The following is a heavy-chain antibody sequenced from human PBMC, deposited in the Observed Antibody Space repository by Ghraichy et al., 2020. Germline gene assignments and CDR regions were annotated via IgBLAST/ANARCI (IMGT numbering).Heavy chain of an antibody. CDR1: GNTFTTYD. CDR3: ATKRSGGPATDNWFDP. Sequence: ASLKVSCKASGNTFTTYDINWVRQATGRGLEWMGWMNPNSGNTGYAEKFQGRVTMTRNTSISTAYMELTSLRSEDTAVYYCATKRSGGPATDNWFDPWGQGTLVTVSS. J-gene: IGHJ5*02. CDR2: MNPNSGNT. D-gene: IGHD2-15*01. V-gene: IGHV1-8*01.